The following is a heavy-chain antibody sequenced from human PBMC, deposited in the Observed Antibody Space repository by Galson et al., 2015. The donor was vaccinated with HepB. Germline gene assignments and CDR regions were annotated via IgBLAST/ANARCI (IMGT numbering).Heavy chain of an antibody. CDR3: ARAFLDIGFVYYYMDV. CDR2: ISAYNGNT. Sequence: SVKVSCKASGYTFTSYGISWVRQAPGQRLEWMGWISAYNGNTNYAQKLQGRVTMTTDTSTSTAYMELRSLRSDDTAVYYCARAFLDIGFVYYYMDVWGKGTTVTVSS. V-gene: IGHV1-18*01. CDR1: GYTFTSYG. J-gene: IGHJ6*03. D-gene: IGHD2-2*03.